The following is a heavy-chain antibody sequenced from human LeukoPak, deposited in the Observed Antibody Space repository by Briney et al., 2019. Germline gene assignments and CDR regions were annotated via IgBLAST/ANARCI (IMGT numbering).Heavy chain of an antibody. V-gene: IGHV3-23*01. J-gene: IGHJ6*03. CDR1: GFTFSSYG. CDR3: AKSGVATIVFCYYYMDV. Sequence: PGGSLRLSCAASGFTFSSYGMSWVRQAPGKGLEWVSAISGSGGSTYYADSVKGRFTISRDNSKNTLYLQMNSLRAEDTAVYYCAKSGVATIVFCYYYMDVWGKGTTVTISS. D-gene: IGHD5-12*01. CDR2: ISGSGGST.